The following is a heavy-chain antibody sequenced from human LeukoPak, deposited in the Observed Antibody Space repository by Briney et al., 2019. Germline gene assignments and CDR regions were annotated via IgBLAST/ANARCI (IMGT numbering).Heavy chain of an antibody. D-gene: IGHD3-10*01. V-gene: IGHV3-7*01. CDR3: ARDGGELWPLDE. CDR2: IKPDGSET. CDR1: GFPFKGYW. Sequence: GGSLRLSCVASGFPFKGYWMTWVRQSPGKGLDWVANIKPDGSETNYLDSVKGRFTISRDNARDSLFLEMNNLRVDDTAVYYCARDGGELWPLDEWGQGILVTLSS. J-gene: IGHJ4*02.